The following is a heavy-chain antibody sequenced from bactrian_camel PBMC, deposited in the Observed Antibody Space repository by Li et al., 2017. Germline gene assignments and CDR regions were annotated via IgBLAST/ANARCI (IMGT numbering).Heavy chain of an antibody. CDR3: AAAAGLFGGTCLDVRSVDY. J-gene: IGHJ4*01. V-gene: IGHV3S53*01. CDR2: SYSDGTT. Sequence: QVQLVESGGGSVQAGGSLRLSCAASGYTVSMRCMGWYRQAPGKEREGVALSYSDGTTSYEDSAKGRFTISKDNAMNTLYLQMDSLKPEDTAMYYCAAAAGLFGGTCLDVRSVDYWGQGTQVTVS. CDR1: GYTVSMRC. D-gene: IGHD7*01.